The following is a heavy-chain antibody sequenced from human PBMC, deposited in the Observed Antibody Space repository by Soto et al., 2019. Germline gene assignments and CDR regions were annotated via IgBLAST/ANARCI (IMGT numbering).Heavy chain of an antibody. CDR2: IYYNGNT. J-gene: IGHJ4*02. Sequence: SETLSLTCTVSGGSISSYYWSWIRQPPGKGLEWIGNIYYNGNTNYSPSLKSRVTMSVDTSKNHFSLKLISVTTADTAMYYCARRSFGSSSSTPYYFDYWGQGTLVTVSS. CDR3: ARRSFGSSSSTPYYFDY. CDR1: GGSISSYY. D-gene: IGHD6-6*01. V-gene: IGHV4-59*01.